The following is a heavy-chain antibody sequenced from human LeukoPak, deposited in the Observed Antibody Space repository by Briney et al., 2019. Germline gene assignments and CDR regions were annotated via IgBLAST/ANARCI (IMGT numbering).Heavy chain of an antibody. J-gene: IGHJ3*02. V-gene: IGHV4-59*01. Sequence: SETLSITCTVSGGSINDCFWTWIRQPPGKLLEWIGYIYYSGSTNYNPSLKSRVTISLDTSNNQVSLRLSSVTAADTAVYFCARDTEHLSGHFRLGSYAFDMWGQGTMVTVSS. CDR1: GGSINDCF. CDR2: IYYSGST. CDR3: ARDTEHLSGHFRLGSYAFDM. D-gene: IGHD3-22*01.